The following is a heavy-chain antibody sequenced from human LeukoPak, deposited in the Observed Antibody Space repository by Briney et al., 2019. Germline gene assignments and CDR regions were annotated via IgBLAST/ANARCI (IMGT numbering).Heavy chain of an antibody. D-gene: IGHD2-2*01. J-gene: IGHJ3*01. V-gene: IGHV1-2*02. Sequence: ASVKVSCKASGYTFTGYYIHWVRQAPGQGLEWMGWINPNSGGTNYAQKFQGRVTMTRDTSISTAYMEVSSLRSDDTAVYYCARQGIAYCSSTSCPDAFDVWGQGTMVTVSS. CDR3: ARQGIAYCSSTSCPDAFDV. CDR2: INPNSGGT. CDR1: GYTFTGYY.